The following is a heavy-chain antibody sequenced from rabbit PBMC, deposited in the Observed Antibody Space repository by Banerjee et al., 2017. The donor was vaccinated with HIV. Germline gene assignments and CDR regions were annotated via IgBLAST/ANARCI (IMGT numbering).Heavy chain of an antibody. CDR1: GIDFSSSYY. CDR3: ARDRLAGYFFDL. CDR2: IYTGDGST. J-gene: IGHJ4*01. Sequence: QQQLEESGGGLVKPGGTLTLTCKASGIDFSSSYYMCWVRQAPGERPEWIACIYTGDGSTDYASWVNGRFSISRSTSLNTVDLKMTSLTAADTATYFCARDRLAGYFFDLWGQGTLVTVS. V-gene: IGHV1S43*01. D-gene: IGHD4-1*01.